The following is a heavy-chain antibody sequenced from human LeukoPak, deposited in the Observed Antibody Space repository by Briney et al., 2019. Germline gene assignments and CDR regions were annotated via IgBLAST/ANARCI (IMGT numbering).Heavy chain of an antibody. V-gene: IGHV3-7*01. J-gene: IGHJ4*02. CDR3: ARHVGISF. CDR1: GFTFSGAW. D-gene: IGHD1-26*01. Sequence: PGGSLRLSCTASGFTFSGAWMTWVRQAPGKGLEWVANIREDGTEKSYVDSVKGRFTISRDNAKNSLFPQMSNLRDDDTAIYYCARHVGISFWGQGTLVTVSS. CDR2: IREDGTEK.